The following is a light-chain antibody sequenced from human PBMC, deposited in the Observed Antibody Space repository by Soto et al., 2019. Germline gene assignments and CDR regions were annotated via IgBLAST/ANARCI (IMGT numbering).Light chain of an antibody. CDR1: QGIRNY. J-gene: IGKJ3*01. V-gene: IGKV1-27*01. CDR2: AAS. Sequence: DIQMTQSPSSLSASVGDRVTITCRASQGIRNYLAWYQQKPGKVPKLLISAASTLQSGAPSRFSGSGSGTDFTLTISSLQPEDVATYYCQKYNSAPLAFGPGTKVDIK. CDR3: QKYNSAPLA.